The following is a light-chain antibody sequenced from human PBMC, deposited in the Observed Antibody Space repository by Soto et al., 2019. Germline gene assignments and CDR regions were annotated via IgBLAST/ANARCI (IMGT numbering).Light chain of an antibody. J-gene: IGLJ3*02. Sequence: SSELTQPPSVSVAPGQTARMPCGGYRLASWRVHWYQQQPGPAPVLVVYDDSDRPSRIPERFSGSNSGSTATLTISRVEPGDEADYYCQVWDPGSDHRVLGGGTKLTVL. CDR3: QVWDPGSDHRV. CDR1: RLASWR. V-gene: IGLV3-21*02. CDR2: DDS.